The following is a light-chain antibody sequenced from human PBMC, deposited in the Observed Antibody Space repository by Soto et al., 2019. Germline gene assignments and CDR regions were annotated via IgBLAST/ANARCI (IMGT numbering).Light chain of an antibody. CDR1: SSDVGGYNF. Sequence: ALTQPASVSGSPGQSITISCTGTSSDVGGYNFVSWYQHHPGKAPKLIIYDVSNRPSGVSNRFSGSKSGNTASLTISGLQAEDDADYYCTSYTTSFTYVFGTGTKVNVL. J-gene: IGLJ1*01. CDR2: DVS. CDR3: TSYTTSFTYV. V-gene: IGLV2-14*03.